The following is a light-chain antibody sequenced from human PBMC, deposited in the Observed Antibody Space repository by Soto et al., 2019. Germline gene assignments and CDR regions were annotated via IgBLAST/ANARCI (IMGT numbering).Light chain of an antibody. CDR3: HQYGSLYT. CDR2: GAS. Sequence: EIVLTQSPGTLSLSPGERATLSCRASQSVSSSYLAWYQQKPGQAPRLLIYGASSRATGIPDRFSGSGSGTDFTLTIRRLEPEDFEVYYCHQYGSLYTFGQGTKLEIK. CDR1: QSVSSSY. V-gene: IGKV3-20*01. J-gene: IGKJ2*01.